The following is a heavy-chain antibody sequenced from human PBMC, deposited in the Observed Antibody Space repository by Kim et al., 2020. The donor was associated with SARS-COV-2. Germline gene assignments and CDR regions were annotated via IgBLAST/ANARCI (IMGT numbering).Heavy chain of an antibody. CDR2: ISGDGGAI. CDR1: GFTFSTYV. CDR3: AKDGPVVVTTTPYYFDK. Sequence: GGSLRLSCAASGFTFSTYVMSWVRQVPGKGLEWVSSISGDGGAIYYADSVKGRFTISRDNSKNTVYLQMSSLRAEDTAVYYCAKDGPVVVTTTPYYFDKWGQGTLVTVSS. J-gene: IGHJ4*02. D-gene: IGHD2-21*02. V-gene: IGHV3-23*01.